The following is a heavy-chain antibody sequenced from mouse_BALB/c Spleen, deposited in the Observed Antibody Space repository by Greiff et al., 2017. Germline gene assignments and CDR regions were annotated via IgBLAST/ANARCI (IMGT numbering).Heavy chain of an antibody. CDR1: GFTFSSYG. CDR2: INSNGGST. CDR3: ASLYDYDSWFAY. J-gene: IGHJ3*01. V-gene: IGHV5-6-3*01. D-gene: IGHD2-4*01. Sequence: EVKLVESGGGLVQPGGSLKLSCAASGFTFSSYGMSWVRQTPDKRLELVATINSNGGSTYYPDSVKGRFTISRDNAKNTLYLQMSSLKSEDTAMYYCASLYDYDSWFAYWGQGTLVTVSA.